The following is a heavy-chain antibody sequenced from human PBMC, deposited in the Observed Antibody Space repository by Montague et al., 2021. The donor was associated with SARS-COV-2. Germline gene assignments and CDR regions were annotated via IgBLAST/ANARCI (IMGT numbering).Heavy chain of an antibody. V-gene: IGHV4-39*01. J-gene: IGHJ4*02. CDR1: GGPISGSSDY. D-gene: IGHD5-18*01. CDR2: VDYSGNT. CDR3: ARREYSYGWGD. Sequence: SETLSLTCTVTGGPISGSSDYWGWIRQSPGKGLEWIASVDYSGNTYYSPSLKSRLTISVDTSKNQFSLKLNSVTAADTALYYCARREYSYGWGDWGQGTLVPVSP.